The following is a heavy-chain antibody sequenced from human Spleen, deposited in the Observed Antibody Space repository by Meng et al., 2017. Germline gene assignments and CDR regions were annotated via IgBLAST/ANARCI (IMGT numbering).Heavy chain of an antibody. Sequence: ASVKVACKASGYTSTSYYMHWVRQAPGQGLEGKGIINPSGGSTSYAQKFQGRVTMTRDTSTSTVYMELSSLRSDDTAVYYCASLSTYCGGDCLESGAGDDYWGQGTLVTVSS. J-gene: IGHJ4*02. CDR3: ASLSTYCGGDCLESGAGDDY. V-gene: IGHV1-46*01. CDR2: INPSGGST. CDR1: GYTSTSYY. D-gene: IGHD2-21*02.